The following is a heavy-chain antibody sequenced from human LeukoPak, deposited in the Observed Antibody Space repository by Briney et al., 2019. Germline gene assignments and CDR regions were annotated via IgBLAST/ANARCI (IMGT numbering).Heavy chain of an antibody. CDR2: IRSKTNGGTP. CDR3: YVRDAFDI. J-gene: IGHJ3*02. D-gene: IGHD3-10*02. CDR1: GFTFGPYA. V-gene: IGHV3-49*04. Sequence: GGSLRLSCTASGFTFGPYAITWVRQAPGKGLEWIGFIRSKTNGGTPEYAASLKGRFIISRDDSQSVAYLQTNSLKAEDTAVYYYYVRDAFDIWGQGTMVTVSS.